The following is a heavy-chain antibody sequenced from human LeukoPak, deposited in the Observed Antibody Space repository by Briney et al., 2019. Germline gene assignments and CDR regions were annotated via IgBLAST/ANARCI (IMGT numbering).Heavy chain of an antibody. Sequence: SETLSLTCAVSGGSISSSNWWSWVRQPPGKGLEWIGEIYHSGSTNYNPSLKSRVTISVDKSKNQFSLKLSSVTAADTAVYYCARLTATSYYYDSSGYHLDYWGQGTLVTVSS. J-gene: IGHJ4*02. CDR1: GGSISSSNW. CDR2: IYHSGST. V-gene: IGHV4-4*02. CDR3: ARLTATSYYYDSSGYHLDY. D-gene: IGHD3-22*01.